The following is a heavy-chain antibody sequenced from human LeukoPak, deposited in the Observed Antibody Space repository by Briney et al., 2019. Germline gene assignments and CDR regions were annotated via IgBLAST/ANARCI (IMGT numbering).Heavy chain of an antibody. Sequence: GGSLRLSCAASGFTFSSYSMNRVRQAPGKGLEWVSSISSSSSYIYYADSVKGRFTISRDNAKNSLYLQMNSLRAEDTAVYYCARDRADAFDIWGQGTMVTVSS. J-gene: IGHJ3*02. CDR3: ARDRADAFDI. V-gene: IGHV3-21*01. CDR2: ISSSSSYI. CDR1: GFTFSSYS.